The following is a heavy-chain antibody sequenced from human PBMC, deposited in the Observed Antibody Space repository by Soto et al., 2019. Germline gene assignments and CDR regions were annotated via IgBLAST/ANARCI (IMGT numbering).Heavy chain of an antibody. CDR1: GASVSSGSNY. V-gene: IGHV4-61*01. D-gene: IGHD1-26*01. CDR2: IYYSGST. Sequence: QVQLQESGPGLMKPSETLSLTCTVSGASVSSGSNYWSWIRQPPGKGLEWIGYIYYSGSTSYNPSLKSRVTISADKSKTQFSLKLGSVTAADTAVYYCARDYASRLGGSGNGFDYWGQGTLVTVSS. J-gene: IGHJ4*02. CDR3: ARDYASRLGGSGNGFDY.